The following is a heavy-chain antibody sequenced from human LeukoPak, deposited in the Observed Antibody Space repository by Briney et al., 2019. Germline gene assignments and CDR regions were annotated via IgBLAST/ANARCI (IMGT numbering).Heavy chain of an antibody. D-gene: IGHD4-17*01. V-gene: IGHV4-59*01. CDR1: GGSISSYY. CDR3: ARGMTTVTNDYYYYYMDV. CDR2: IYYSGST. J-gene: IGHJ6*03. Sequence: SETLSLTCTVSGGSISSYYWSWIRQPPGKGLEWMGYIYYSGSTNYNPSLESRVTISVDTSKNRFSLKLSSVTAADTAVYYCARGMTTVTNDYYYYYMDVWGKGTTVTVSS.